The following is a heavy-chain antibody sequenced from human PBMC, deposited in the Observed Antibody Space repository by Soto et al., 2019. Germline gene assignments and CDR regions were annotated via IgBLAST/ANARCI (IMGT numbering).Heavy chain of an antibody. Sequence: GGSLRLSCAASGLTFSSYGMHWVRQAPGKGLEWVAVISYDGSNKYYADSVKGRFTISRDNSKNTLYLQMNSLRAEDTAVYYCANGAAAGTSPNYYYGMDVWGQGTTVTVSS. D-gene: IGHD6-13*01. V-gene: IGHV3-30*18. CDR1: GLTFSSYG. CDR2: ISYDGSNK. J-gene: IGHJ6*02. CDR3: ANGAAAGTSPNYYYGMDV.